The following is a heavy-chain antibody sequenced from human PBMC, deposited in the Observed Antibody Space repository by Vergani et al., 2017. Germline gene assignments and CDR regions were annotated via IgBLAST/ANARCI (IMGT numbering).Heavy chain of an antibody. V-gene: IGHV3-30*18. CDR1: GFTFSHYS. D-gene: IGHD6-13*01. Sequence: VQMVESGGGLVKPGGSLRLSCVASGFTFSHYSMNWVRQAPGKGLQWVAVISYDGSNEFFADSVKGRFTISRDNSKNTLYLQMNSLRVEDTAVYYCAKVPSSSTAGAVFDYWGQGTLVTVSS. CDR3: AKVPSSSTAGAVFDY. J-gene: IGHJ4*02. CDR2: ISYDGSNE.